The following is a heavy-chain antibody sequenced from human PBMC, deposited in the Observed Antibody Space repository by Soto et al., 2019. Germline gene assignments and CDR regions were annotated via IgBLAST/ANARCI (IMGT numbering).Heavy chain of an antibody. J-gene: IGHJ4*02. V-gene: IGHV1-69*02. Sequence: ASVKVSCKASGGTFSSYTISWVRQAPGQGLEWMGRIIPILGIANYAQKFQGRVTITADKSTSTAYMELSSLRSEDTAVYYCASRYCSSTSCSLQFDYWGQGTLVTVSS. CDR2: IIPILGIA. CDR1: GGTFSSYT. CDR3: ASRYCSSTSCSLQFDY. D-gene: IGHD2-2*01.